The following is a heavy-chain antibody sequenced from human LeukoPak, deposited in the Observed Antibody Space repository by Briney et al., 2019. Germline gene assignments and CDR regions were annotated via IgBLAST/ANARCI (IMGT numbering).Heavy chain of an antibody. CDR1: GFTFSSYS. Sequence: GGSLRLSCAASGFTFSSYSVNWVRQAPGKGLEWVSSISSSSSYIYYADSVKGRFTISRDNAKNSLYLQMNSLRAEDTAVYYCARVGIAAAGRVGIAFDIWGQGTMVTVSS. V-gene: IGHV3-21*01. D-gene: IGHD6-13*01. J-gene: IGHJ3*02. CDR3: ARVGIAAAGRVGIAFDI. CDR2: ISSSSSYI.